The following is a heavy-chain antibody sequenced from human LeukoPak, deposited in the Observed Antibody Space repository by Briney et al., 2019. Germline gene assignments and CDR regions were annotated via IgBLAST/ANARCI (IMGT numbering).Heavy chain of an antibody. CDR2: ISGSGGST. CDR3: AKVMTRTMVRGFPPSDY. CDR1: GFTFSSYA. J-gene: IGHJ4*02. Sequence: PGGSLRLSCAASGFTFSSYAMSWVRQAPGKGLEWVSPISGSGGSTYYADSVKGRFTISRDNSKNTLYLQMNSLRAEDTAVYYCAKVMTRTMVRGFPPSDYWGQGTPVTVSS. D-gene: IGHD3-10*01. V-gene: IGHV3-23*01.